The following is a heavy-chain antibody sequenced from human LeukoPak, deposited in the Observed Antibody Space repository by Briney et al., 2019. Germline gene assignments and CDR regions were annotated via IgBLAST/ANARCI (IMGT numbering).Heavy chain of an antibody. D-gene: IGHD4-17*01. V-gene: IGHV4-34*01. CDR3: ARGSFPAHMTTVTTRAFPFDP. CDR1: GGSFSGYY. CDR2: INHSGST. Sequence: KPSEALSLTCAVYGGSFSGYYWSWIRQPPGQGLEWIGEINHSGSTNYNPSLKSRVTISVDTSKNQFSLKLSSVTAADTAVYYCARGSFPAHMTTVTTRAFPFDPWGQGTLVTVSS. J-gene: IGHJ5*02.